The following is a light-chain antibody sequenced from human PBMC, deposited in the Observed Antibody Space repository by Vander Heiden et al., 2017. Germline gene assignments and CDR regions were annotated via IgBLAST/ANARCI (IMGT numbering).Light chain of an antibody. CDR1: QGLSSA. CDR3: QQFNSYPRT. Sequence: AILLTQSPSSLSASVGHSVTITCRASQGLSSALAWYHQRPRKAPKLLIYYATFLESAVPSRFSGSGSGTDFTLTISSLQPEDFATYYCQQFNSYPRTFGQGTKVEIK. J-gene: IGKJ1*01. CDR2: YAT. V-gene: IGKV1-13*02.